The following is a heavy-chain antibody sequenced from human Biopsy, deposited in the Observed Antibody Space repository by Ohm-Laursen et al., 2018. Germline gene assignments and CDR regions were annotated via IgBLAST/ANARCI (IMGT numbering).Heavy chain of an antibody. CDR1: GFSLSARGMC. J-gene: IGHJ6*02. D-gene: IGHD6-13*01. CDR3: ARTPILIGSAGLVYRHRRHLQGMDV. Sequence: TQTLTLTSSFSGFSLSARGMCVSWIRQAPGKALEWLARVDWDDYKDYSASLQTKLSISKGPSNDQMVLTVNNVDPADTATYYCARTPILIGSAGLVYRHRRHLQGMDVWGQGIAVTVS. V-gene: IGHV2-70*11. CDR2: VDWDDYK.